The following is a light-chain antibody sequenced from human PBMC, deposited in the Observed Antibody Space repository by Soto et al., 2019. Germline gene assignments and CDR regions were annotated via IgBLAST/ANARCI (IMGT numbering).Light chain of an antibody. CDR3: QHYNSYSEA. CDR1: QTISSW. Sequence: DVPVRLFVSARSATIRNRVTITCRASQTISSWFAWYQQKPGKAPKLLIYKASTLKSGVPSRFSGSGSGTEFTLTISSLQPDDFATYYCQHYNSYSEAFGQGTKVDIK. J-gene: IGKJ1*01. CDR2: KAS. V-gene: IGKV1-5*03.